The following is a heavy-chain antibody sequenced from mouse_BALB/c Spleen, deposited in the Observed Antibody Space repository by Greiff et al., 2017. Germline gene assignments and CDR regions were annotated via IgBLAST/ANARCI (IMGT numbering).Heavy chain of an antibody. D-gene: IGHD2-1*01. V-gene: IGHV2-9*02. CDR2: IWAGGST. CDR1: GFSLTSYG. CDR3: ARDYGNYDWYFDV. Sequence: VKLMESGPGLVAPSQSLSITCTVSGFSLTSYGVHWVRQPPGKGLEWLGVIWAGGSTNYNSALMSRLSISKDNSKSQVFLKMNSLQTDDTAMYYCARDYGNYDWYFDVWGAGTTVTVSS. J-gene: IGHJ1*01.